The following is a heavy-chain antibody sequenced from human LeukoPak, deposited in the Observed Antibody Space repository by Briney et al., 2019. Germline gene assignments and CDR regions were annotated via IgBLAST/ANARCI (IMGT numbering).Heavy chain of an antibody. V-gene: IGHV3-74*01. Sequence: GGSLRLSCAASGFIFSSYWMHWVRQVPGKGLVWVSRIKSDGSSTTYADSVKGRFTISRDNAKNTLYLQMNSLRAEDTAVYYCARIQRPPAPNYYDSSGSYAFDIWGQGTMVTVSS. CDR2: IKSDGSST. D-gene: IGHD3-22*01. CDR3: ARIQRPPAPNYYDSSGSYAFDI. J-gene: IGHJ3*02. CDR1: GFIFSSYW.